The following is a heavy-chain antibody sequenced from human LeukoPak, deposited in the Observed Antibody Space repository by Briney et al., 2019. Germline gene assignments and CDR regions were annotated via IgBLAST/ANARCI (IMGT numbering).Heavy chain of an antibody. D-gene: IGHD3-3*01. Sequence: GGSLRLSCAASGFTFSSYAMSWVRQAPGKGLEWVSAISGSGGSTYYADSVKGRFTISRDNFKNTLYLQMNSLRAEDTAVYYCAKAYPYYDFWSGYYDYWGQGTLVTVSS. V-gene: IGHV3-23*01. CDR3: AKAYPYYDFWSGYYDY. CDR1: GFTFSSYA. CDR2: ISGSGGST. J-gene: IGHJ4*02.